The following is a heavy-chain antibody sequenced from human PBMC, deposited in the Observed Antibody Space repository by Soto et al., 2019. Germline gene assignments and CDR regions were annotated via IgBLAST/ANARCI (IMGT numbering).Heavy chain of an antibody. CDR2: ISSSSSYI. CDR3: ARDGELGTYYYYYMDV. Sequence: EVQLVESGGGLVKPGGSLRLSCAASGFTFSSYSMNWVHQAPGKGLEWVSSISSSSSYIYYADSVKGRFTISRDNAKNSLYLQMNSLRAEDTAVYYCARDGELGTYYYYYMDVWGKGTTVTVSS. CDR1: GFTFSSYS. D-gene: IGHD3-10*01. V-gene: IGHV3-21*01. J-gene: IGHJ6*03.